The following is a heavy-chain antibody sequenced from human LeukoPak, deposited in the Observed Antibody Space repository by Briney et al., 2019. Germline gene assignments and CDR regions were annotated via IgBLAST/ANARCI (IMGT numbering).Heavy chain of an antibody. CDR1: GGSISSSSYY. D-gene: IGHD3-10*01. V-gene: IGHV4-39*07. Sequence: SETLSLTCTVSGGSISSSSYYWGWIRQPPGKGLEWIGSIYYSGSTYYNPSLKSRVTISVDTSKNQFSLKLSSVTAADTAVYYCARDAGGYGSGSYYSHWGQGTLVTVSS. CDR3: ARDAGGYGSGSYYSH. J-gene: IGHJ4*02. CDR2: IYYSGST.